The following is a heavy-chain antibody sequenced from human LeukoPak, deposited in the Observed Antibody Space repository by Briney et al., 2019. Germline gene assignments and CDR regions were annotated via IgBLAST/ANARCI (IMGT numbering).Heavy chain of an antibody. D-gene: IGHD1-7*01. CDR1: GGSTSSYY. V-gene: IGHV4-4*09. J-gene: IGHJ4*02. CDR3: ARRVGRDMTGTTWYFDY. CDR2: IHTSGST. Sequence: SETLSLTCTVSGGSTSSYYWSWIRQPPGKGLEWIGYIHTSGSTNYNPSLKSRVTISVDTSKNQFSLKLSSVTAADTAVYYCARRVGRDMTGTTWYFDYWGQGTLVTVSS.